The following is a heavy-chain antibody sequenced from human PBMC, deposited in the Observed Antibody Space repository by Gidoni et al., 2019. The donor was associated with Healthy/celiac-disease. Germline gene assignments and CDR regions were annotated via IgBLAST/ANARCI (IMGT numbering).Heavy chain of an antibody. J-gene: IGHJ4*02. CDR3: ARGASGTYGFYFDY. V-gene: IGHV3-66*02. Sequence: EVQLVESGGGLVQPGGSLRLSCAASGFPVSSNYMSWVRQAPGKGLEWVSVIYSGGSTYYADSVKGRFTISRDNSKNTLYLQMNSLRAEDTAVYYCARGASGTYGFYFDYWGQGTLVTVSS. D-gene: IGHD4-17*01. CDR2: IYSGGST. CDR1: GFPVSSNY.